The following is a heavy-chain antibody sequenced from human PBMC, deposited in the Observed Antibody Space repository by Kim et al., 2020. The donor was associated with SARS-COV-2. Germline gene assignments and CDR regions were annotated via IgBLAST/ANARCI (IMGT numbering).Heavy chain of an antibody. CDR2: INPSAGST. Sequence: ASVKVSCKASGYTFTSYYIHWVRQAPGRGLEWMGIINPSAGSTVYAQTFRGRVTMTRDTSTSTVYMELSSLTSEDTAVFYCVRESRPVGLMNINYQFDYWGQGTLVTVSS. CDR3: VRESRPVGLMNINYQFDY. V-gene: IGHV1-46*01. CDR1: GYTFTSYY. J-gene: IGHJ4*02. D-gene: IGHD1-1*01.